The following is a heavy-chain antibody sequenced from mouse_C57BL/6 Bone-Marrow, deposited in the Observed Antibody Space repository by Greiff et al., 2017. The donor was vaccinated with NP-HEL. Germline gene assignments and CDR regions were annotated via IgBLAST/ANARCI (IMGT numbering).Heavy chain of an antibody. CDR1: GFTFSDYY. Sequence: EVKLMESGGGLVQPGGSLKLSCAASGFTFSDYYMYWVRQTPEKRLEWVAYISNGGGSTYYPDTVKGRFTISRDTAKNTLYLQMSRLKSEDTAMYYCARPPYYGSSLHWYFDVWGTGTTVTVSS. CDR2: ISNGGGST. V-gene: IGHV5-12*01. CDR3: ARPPYYGSSLHWYFDV. D-gene: IGHD1-1*01. J-gene: IGHJ1*03.